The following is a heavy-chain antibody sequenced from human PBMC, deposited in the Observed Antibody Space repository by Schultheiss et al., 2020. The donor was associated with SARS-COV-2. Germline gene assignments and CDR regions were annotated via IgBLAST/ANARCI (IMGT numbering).Heavy chain of an antibody. J-gene: IGHJ6*02. CDR3: ARDLYGMDV. Sequence: ASVKVSCNVSGHTLTKLFMYWARQAPGKGLEWMGGFDPEDGETIYAQKFQGRVTMTEDTCTDTTYMELSSLRSDDTAVYYCARDLYGMDVWGQGTTVTVSS. CDR1: GHTLTKLF. CDR2: FDPEDGET. V-gene: IGHV1-24*01.